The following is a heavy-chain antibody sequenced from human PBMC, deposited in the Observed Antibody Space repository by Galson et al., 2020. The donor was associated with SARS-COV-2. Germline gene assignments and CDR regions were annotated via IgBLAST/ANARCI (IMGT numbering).Heavy chain of an antibody. J-gene: IGHJ4*02. CDR2: ISAYNGNT. D-gene: IGHD3-9*01. V-gene: IGHV1-18*04. CDR1: GYTFTSYG. CDR3: ARVTTPGYFEWLLYGIDY. Sequence: ASVKVSCKASGYTFTSYGISWVRQAPGQGLEWMGWISAYNGNTNYAQKLQGRVTMTTDTSTSTAYMELRSLRSDDTAVYYCARVTTPGYFEWLLYGIDYWGQGTLVTVSS.